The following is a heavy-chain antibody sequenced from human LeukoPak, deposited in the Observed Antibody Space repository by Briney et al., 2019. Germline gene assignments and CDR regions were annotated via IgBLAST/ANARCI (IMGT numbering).Heavy chain of an antibody. V-gene: IGHV7-4-1*04. Sequence: ASVKVSCKASGYTFSTYGISWVRQAPGQGLEWMGWINTNTGNPTYAQGFTGRFVFSLDISVSMAYLQISSLEAEDTAVYYCARVRYGYNLDFDYWGQGTLVTVSS. D-gene: IGHD5-24*01. CDR2: INTNTGNP. CDR3: ARVRYGYNLDFDY. J-gene: IGHJ4*02. CDR1: GYTFSTYG.